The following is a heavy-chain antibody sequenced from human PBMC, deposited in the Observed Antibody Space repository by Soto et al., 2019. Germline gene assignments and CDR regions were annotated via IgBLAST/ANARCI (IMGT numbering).Heavy chain of an antibody. J-gene: IGHJ3*01. Sequence: SVKVSCKSSGGTFSSYTISCVRQAPGQGLEWMGRIIPILGIANYAQKFQGRVTITADKSTSTAYMELSSLRSEDTAVYYCARDTIDCSGGSCPSWGQGTMVTVSS. V-gene: IGHV1-69*04. CDR1: GGTFSSYT. CDR2: IIPILGIA. D-gene: IGHD2-15*01. CDR3: ARDTIDCSGGSCPS.